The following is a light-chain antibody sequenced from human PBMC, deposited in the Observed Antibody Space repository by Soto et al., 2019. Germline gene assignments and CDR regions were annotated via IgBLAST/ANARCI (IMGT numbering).Light chain of an antibody. CDR3: QQYNSYSLT. Sequence: DIQMTQSPSTLSASVGDRVTITCRASQSISSWLAWYQQKPGKAPKLLIYDASSLESGVPSSFSGSGSGTEFTLTISSLQPDDCATYYCQQYNSYSLTFGGGTKVEIK. CDR2: DAS. J-gene: IGKJ4*01. CDR1: QSISSW. V-gene: IGKV1-5*01.